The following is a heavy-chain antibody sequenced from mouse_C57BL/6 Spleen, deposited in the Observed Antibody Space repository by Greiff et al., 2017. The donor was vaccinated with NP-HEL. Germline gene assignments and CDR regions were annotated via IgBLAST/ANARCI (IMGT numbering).Heavy chain of an antibody. J-gene: IGHJ4*01. CDR1: GYTFTGYW. CDR3: ARLRDYYYGSSYGNYAMDY. V-gene: IGHV1-9*01. D-gene: IGHD1-1*01. CDR2: ILPGSGST. Sequence: VQLQQSGAELMKPGASVKLSCKATGYTFTGYWIEWVKQRPGHGLEWIGEILPGSGSTNYNEKFKGKATFTADTSSNTAYMQLSSLTNEDSAIYYCARLRDYYYGSSYGNYAMDYWGQGTSVTVSS.